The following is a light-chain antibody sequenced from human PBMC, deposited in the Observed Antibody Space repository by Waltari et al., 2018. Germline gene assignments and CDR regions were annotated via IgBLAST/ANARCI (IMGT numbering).Light chain of an antibody. CDR1: NWQNKY. CDR3: QAWHRSNGV. Sequence: SYELTQPPSVSVSPGQTASITRSGDNWQNKYTSWYLQRPGQSPVLVTYEDTKRPSGITERFSASNSGNTATLTISGTQAIDEADYYCQAWHRSNGVFGGGTKLTVL. CDR2: EDT. J-gene: IGLJ2*01. V-gene: IGLV3-1*01.